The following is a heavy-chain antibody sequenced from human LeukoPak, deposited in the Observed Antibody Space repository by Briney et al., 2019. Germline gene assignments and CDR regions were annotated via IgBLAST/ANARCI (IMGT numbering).Heavy chain of an antibody. J-gene: IGHJ4*02. D-gene: IGHD1-7*01. Sequence: PSETLSLTCTVSGGSISNYYWSWIRQPAGKGLEWIGRVHSSRGSNYSPSLKSRVTMSVDTSKNQVSLKLIAVTAADSAVYYCAREDWNYGEDFWGQGALVTVSS. CDR3: AREDWNYGEDF. CDR1: GGSISNYY. V-gene: IGHV4-4*07. CDR2: VHSSRGS.